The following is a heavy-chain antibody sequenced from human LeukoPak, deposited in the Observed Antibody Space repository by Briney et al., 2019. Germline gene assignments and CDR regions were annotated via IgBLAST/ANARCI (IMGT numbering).Heavy chain of an antibody. CDR3: ANQEYDAFDI. Sequence: SETLSLTCTVSGGSISSSSYYWGWIRQPPGTGLEWIGSIYSSGSTYYNPSLKSRVTISVDTSKNQFSLKLSSVTAADTAVYYCANQEYDAFDIWGQGTMVTVSS. CDR1: GGSISSSSYY. J-gene: IGHJ3*02. D-gene: IGHD2/OR15-2a*01. CDR2: IYSSGST. V-gene: IGHV4-39*01.